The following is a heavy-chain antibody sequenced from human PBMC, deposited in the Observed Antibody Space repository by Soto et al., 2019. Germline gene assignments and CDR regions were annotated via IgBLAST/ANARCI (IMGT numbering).Heavy chain of an antibody. D-gene: IGHD6-13*01. V-gene: IGHV6-1*01. J-gene: IGHJ3*02. CDR2: TYYRSKWYN. CDR3: ARVAGYSSSWYSLGAFDI. Sequence: SQTLSLTCAISGDSVSSDSAAWNWIRQSPSRGLEWLGRTYYRSKWYNDYAVSVKSRITINPDTSKNQFSLQLNSVTPEDTAVYYCARVAGYSSSWYSLGAFDIWGQGTTVTVSS. CDR1: GDSVSSDSAA.